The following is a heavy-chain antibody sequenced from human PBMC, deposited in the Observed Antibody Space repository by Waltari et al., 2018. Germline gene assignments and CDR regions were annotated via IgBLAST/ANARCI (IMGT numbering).Heavy chain of an antibody. CDR3: AGKSGYDLDY. J-gene: IGHJ4*02. CDR1: GYSISSGYY. Sequence: QVQLQESGPGLVKPSETLSLTCAVSGYSISSGYYWGWIRQPPGKGLEWIGSIYHSGSTYYNPSFKSRVTISVDTSKNQFSLKLSSVTAADTAVYYCAGKSGYDLDYWGQGTLVTVSS. CDR2: IYHSGST. D-gene: IGHD5-12*01. V-gene: IGHV4-38-2*01.